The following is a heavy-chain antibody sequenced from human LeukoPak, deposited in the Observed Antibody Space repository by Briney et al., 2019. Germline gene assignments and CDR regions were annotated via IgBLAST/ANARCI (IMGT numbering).Heavy chain of an antibody. V-gene: IGHV4-39*07. CDR3: ARGTITMVRGVIRGNPGYMDV. J-gene: IGHJ6*03. D-gene: IGHD3-10*01. CDR2: INHSGST. CDR1: GGSISSSSYY. Sequence: SETLSLTCTVSGGSISSSSYYWSWIRQPPGKGLEWIGEINHSGSTNYNPSLKSRVTISVDTSKNQFSLKLSSVTAADTAVYYCARGTITMVRGVIRGNPGYMDVWGKGTTITISS.